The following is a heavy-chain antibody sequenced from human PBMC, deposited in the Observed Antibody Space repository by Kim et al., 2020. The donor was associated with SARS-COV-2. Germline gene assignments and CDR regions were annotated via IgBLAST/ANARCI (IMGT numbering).Heavy chain of an antibody. CDR3: ARTGSSWYTDYYYGMDV. J-gene: IGHJ6*02. CDR1: GYTFTSYA. D-gene: IGHD6-13*01. CDR2: INTNTGNP. V-gene: IGHV7-4-1*02. Sequence: ASVKVSCKASGYTFTSYAMNWVRQAPGQGLEWMGWINTNTGNPTYAQGFTGRFVFSLDTSVSTAYLQISSLKAEDTAVYYCARTGSSWYTDYYYGMDVWGQGTTVTVSS.